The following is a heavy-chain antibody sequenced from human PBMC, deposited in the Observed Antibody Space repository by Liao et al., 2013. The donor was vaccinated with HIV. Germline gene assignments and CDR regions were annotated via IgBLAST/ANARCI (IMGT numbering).Heavy chain of an antibody. CDR2: IYASGTA. J-gene: IGHJ5*02. CDR1: GDSISGDDF. V-gene: IGHV4-61*02. CDR3: ARTDQYYDFWNGYENWFDP. Sequence: QVQLRESGPGLVRPSQTLSLTCTVSGDSISGDDFWTWIRQPAGKGPEWIGRIYASGTANYNPSFKSRVSILVDTSNNQYSLKLTYMTAADTAVYYCARTDQYYDFWNGYENWFDPWGQGTLVTVSS. D-gene: IGHD3-3*01.